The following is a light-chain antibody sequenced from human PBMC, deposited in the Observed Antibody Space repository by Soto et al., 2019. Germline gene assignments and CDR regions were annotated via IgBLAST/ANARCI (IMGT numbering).Light chain of an antibody. V-gene: IGKV1-9*01. CDR1: QGISSY. CDR2: ATS. Sequence: DIQLTQSPSFLSASVGDRVTITCRASQGISSYLAWYQQKPGKAPKLLIYATSTVQSGVPSRFSGSGCGTEFTLTISSLQPEDFATYYCQQLNSYPITFGQGTRLEIK. CDR3: QQLNSYPIT. J-gene: IGKJ5*01.